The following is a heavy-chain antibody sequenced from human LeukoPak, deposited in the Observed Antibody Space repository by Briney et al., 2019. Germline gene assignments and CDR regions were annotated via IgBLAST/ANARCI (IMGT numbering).Heavy chain of an antibody. J-gene: IGHJ3*02. D-gene: IGHD5-24*01. CDR3: ARDMTLGRWVIDWMPFDI. V-gene: IGHV1-46*01. CDR1: GYTFTSYY. CDR2: INPSGGST. Sequence: ASVKVSCKASGYTFTSYYMHWVRQAPGQGLEWMGIINPSGGSTSYAQKFQGRVTMTRDTSTSTVYMELYSLRSEDTAVYYCARDMTLGRWVIDWMPFDIWGQGTMVTVSS.